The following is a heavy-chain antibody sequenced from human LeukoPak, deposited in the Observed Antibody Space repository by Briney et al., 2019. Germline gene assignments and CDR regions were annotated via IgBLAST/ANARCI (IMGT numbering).Heavy chain of an antibody. CDR3: ARYRDCSSTSCSPGMDV. Sequence: PSETLSLTCTVSGGSISSYYWSWIRQPPGKGLEWIGYIYYSGSTNYNPSLKSRVTISVDTSENQFSLKLSSVTAADTAVYYCARYRDCSSTSCSPGMDVWGQGTTVTVSS. CDR2: IYYSGST. V-gene: IGHV4-59*01. J-gene: IGHJ6*02. D-gene: IGHD2-2*01. CDR1: GGSISSYY.